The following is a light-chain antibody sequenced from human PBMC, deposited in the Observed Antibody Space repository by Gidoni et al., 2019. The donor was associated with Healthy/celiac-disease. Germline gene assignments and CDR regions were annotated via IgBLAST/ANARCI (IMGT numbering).Light chain of an antibody. CDR2: AAS. CDR3: QQYNSYPR. J-gene: IGKJ5*01. CDR1: PGSSSW. Sequence: DIPMTQSPSSLSASVGERASITCRERPGSSSWLAWYQQKPEKAPKSLIYAASSLKSGLPSRFSGSGAGTDFTLTSSSLQPEDFATYYCQQYNSYPRFGQGTRLEIK. V-gene: IGKV1D-16*01.